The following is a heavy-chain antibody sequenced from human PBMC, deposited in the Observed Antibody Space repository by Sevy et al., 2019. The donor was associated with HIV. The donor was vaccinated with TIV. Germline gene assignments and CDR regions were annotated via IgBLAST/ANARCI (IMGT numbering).Heavy chain of an antibody. D-gene: IGHD3-10*01. CDR1: GFTFSSYA. Sequence: GGSLRLSCAASGFTFSSYAMHWVRQAPGKGLEWVAVISYDGSNKYYADSVKGRFTISRDNSKNMLYLQMNSLRAEDSAVYYYARGIRGGGYLDYWGQGTLVTVSS. CDR2: ISYDGSNK. J-gene: IGHJ4*02. V-gene: IGHV3-30*04. CDR3: ARGIRGGGYLDY.